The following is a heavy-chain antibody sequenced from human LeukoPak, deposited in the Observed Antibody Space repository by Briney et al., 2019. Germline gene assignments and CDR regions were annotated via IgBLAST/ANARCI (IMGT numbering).Heavy chain of an antibody. D-gene: IGHD5-18*01. CDR1: GYTFTCYG. CDR3: ARSEGVPAGGYSYGFDY. J-gene: IGHJ4*02. V-gene: IGHV1-18*01. Sequence: ASVTVSCKASGYTFTCYGISWVRQAPGQGLEWMGWISAYNGNTNYAQKLQGRVTMTTDTSTSTAYMELRSLRSDDTAVYYCARSEGVPAGGYSYGFDYWGQGTLVTVSS. CDR2: ISAYNGNT.